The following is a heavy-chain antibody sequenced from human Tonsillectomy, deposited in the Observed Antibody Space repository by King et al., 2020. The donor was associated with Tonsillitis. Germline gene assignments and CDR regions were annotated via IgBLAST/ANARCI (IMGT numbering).Heavy chain of an antibody. CDR3: ARDYYYVSWSYERYGMDV. D-gene: IGHD3-10*01. CDR2: INPNTGNP. V-gene: IGHV7-4-1*02. Sequence: QLVQSGSELKKPGASVKVSCKASGYTFTNYAMNWVRQAPGQGLEWMGWINPNTGNPTYAQGLTGRFVFSSDTSVSTAYLQISSLKAEDTAVYYCARDYYYVSWSYERYGMDVWGQGTTVTVSS. CDR1: GYTFTNYA. J-gene: IGHJ6*02.